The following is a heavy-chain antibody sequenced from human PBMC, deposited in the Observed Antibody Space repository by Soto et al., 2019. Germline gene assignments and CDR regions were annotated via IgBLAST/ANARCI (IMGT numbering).Heavy chain of an antibody. CDR3: ARYLYYSWSYYSPLFYY. CDR2: IYYSGST. J-gene: IGHJ4*02. CDR1: GGSISSYY. Sequence: SEALSLTCTVSGGSISSYYWSWIRQPPGKGLEWIGYIYYSGSTNYNPSLKSRVTISVDTSKNQFSLKLSSVTAADTAVYYCARYLYYSWSYYSPLFYYSGQGTLVPVSA. V-gene: IGHV4-59*08. D-gene: IGHD3-10*01.